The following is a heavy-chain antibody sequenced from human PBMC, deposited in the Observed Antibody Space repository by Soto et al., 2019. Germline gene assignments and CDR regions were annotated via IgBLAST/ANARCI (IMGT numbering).Heavy chain of an antibody. CDR2: VFYSGRT. CDR3: ARIKSGYTYGSIIDF. V-gene: IGHV4-59*01. Sequence: PSETLSLTCTVSGGSISSYYWSWIRQPPGKGLEWIGFVFYSGRTTYNPSLQSRVTISVDTSHNHFSLKVRSVTAADTATYYCARIKSGYTYGSIIDFWGQGKLVTVSS. J-gene: IGHJ4*02. D-gene: IGHD5-18*01. CDR1: GGSISSYY.